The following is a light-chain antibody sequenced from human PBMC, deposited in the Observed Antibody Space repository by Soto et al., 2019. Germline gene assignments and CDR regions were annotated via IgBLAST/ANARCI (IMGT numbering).Light chain of an antibody. CDR3: QQLNSYPLT. Sequence: DIQLTQSPSFLSASVGDRVTITCRASQGISSYLAWYQQKPGKAPKLLIYAASTLQSGVPSTFSGSGSGTEFPLTISSLQPEDFANCYCQQLNSYPLTFGQGTRLEIK. J-gene: IGKJ5*01. CDR2: AAS. CDR1: QGISSY. V-gene: IGKV1-9*01.